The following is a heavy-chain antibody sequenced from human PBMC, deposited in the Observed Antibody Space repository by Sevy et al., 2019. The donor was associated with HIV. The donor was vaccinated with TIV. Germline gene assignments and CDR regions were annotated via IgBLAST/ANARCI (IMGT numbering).Heavy chain of an antibody. J-gene: IGHJ2*01. CDR3: ARDSYNGGNVFWYFDL. Sequence: GGSLRLSCAASVFTFSSYWMHWVRQAPGKGLVWVSRINSDGSSTSYADSVKGRFTISRDNAKNTLYLQMNSLRAEDTAVYYCARDSYNGGNVFWYFDLWGRGTLVTVSS. V-gene: IGHV3-74*01. D-gene: IGHD2-15*01. CDR1: VFTFSSYW. CDR2: INSDGSST.